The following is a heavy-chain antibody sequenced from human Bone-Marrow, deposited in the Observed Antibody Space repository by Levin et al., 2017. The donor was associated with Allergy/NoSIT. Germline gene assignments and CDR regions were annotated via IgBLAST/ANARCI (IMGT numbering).Heavy chain of an antibody. D-gene: IGHD4-17*01. J-gene: IGHJ3*02. CDR2: VNHSGYT. CDR1: GGSFSGHY. V-gene: IGHV4-34*01. Sequence: GSLRLSCAVYGGSFSGHYWSWIRQPPGKGLEWIGEVNHSGYTNYMPSLKSRVTISVDTSKNQFSLKVTSVTAADSAVYYCVTGVSSVTTDALDIWGQGTTVTVSS. CDR3: VTGVSSVTTDALDI.